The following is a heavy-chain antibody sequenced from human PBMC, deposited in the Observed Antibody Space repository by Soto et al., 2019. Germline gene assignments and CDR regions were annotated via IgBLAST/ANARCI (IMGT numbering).Heavy chain of an antibody. V-gene: IGHV4-59*08. CDR2: IYYRGNS. CDR1: GGSISPYY. Sequence: SETLSLTCTVSGGSISPYYWSWIRQPPGKGLEWIGWIYYRGNSNHNPSLKSRVTISVDTSKNQFSLKLTSVTAADTAVYYCARQADCGGTNCNAFDPWGQGTLVTVSS. J-gene: IGHJ5*02. CDR3: ARQADCGGTNCNAFDP. D-gene: IGHD2-21*01.